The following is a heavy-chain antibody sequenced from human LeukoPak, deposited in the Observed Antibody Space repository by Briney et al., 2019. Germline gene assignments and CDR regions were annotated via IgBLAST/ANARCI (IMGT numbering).Heavy chain of an antibody. V-gene: IGHV1-8*03. CDR3: ARYSSSGFDY. J-gene: IGHJ4*02. CDR1: GYTFTSYG. D-gene: IGHD6-6*01. CDR2: MNPNSGNT. Sequence: ASVKVSCKASGYTFTSYGISWVRQAPGQGLEWMGWMNPNSGNTGYAQKFQGRVTITRNTSISTAYMELSSLRSEDTAVYYCARYSSSGFDYWGQGTLVTVSS.